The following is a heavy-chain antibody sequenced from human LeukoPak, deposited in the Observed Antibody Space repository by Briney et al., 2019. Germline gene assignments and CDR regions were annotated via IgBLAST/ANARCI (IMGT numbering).Heavy chain of an antibody. Sequence: GGSLRLSCAASGFTFSDYYKSWIRQAPGKGLEWVSYISSSGSTIYYADSVNGRFTISRDNAKNSLYLQMNSLRAEDTAVYYCARAKGGGSCYEDYWGQGTLVTVSS. CDR2: ISSSGSTI. V-gene: IGHV3-11*01. D-gene: IGHD2-15*01. CDR1: GFTFSDYY. J-gene: IGHJ4*02. CDR3: ARAKGGGSCYEDY.